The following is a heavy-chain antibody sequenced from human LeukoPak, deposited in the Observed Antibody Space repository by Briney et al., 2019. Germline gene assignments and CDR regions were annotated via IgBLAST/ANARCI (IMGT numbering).Heavy chain of an antibody. CDR2: ISDIGSI. D-gene: IGHD2/OR15-2a*01. J-gene: IGHJ4*02. V-gene: IGHV4-59*08. CDR3: AGHHPRNTVDF. CDR1: GGSISSYY. Sequence: ETLSLTCTVSGGSISSYYWSWIRQPPGKGLEWIAYISDIGSINYNPSLKSRVTISLETSKNQFSLKLSSVTAADTAVYYCAGHHPRNTVDFWGQGTLVTVSS.